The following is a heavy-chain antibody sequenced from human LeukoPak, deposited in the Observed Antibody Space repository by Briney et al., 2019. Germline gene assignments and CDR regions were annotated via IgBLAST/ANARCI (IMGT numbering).Heavy chain of an antibody. Sequence: GGSLRLSCAASGFTFDDYAMHWVRQAPGKGLEWVAVIWYDGSNKYYADSVKGRFTISRDNSKNTLYLQMNSLRAEDTAVYYCASRYSYGLHMDYWGQGTLVTVSS. CDR2: IWYDGSNK. CDR3: ASRYSYGLHMDY. D-gene: IGHD5-18*01. V-gene: IGHV3-33*08. CDR1: GFTFDDYA. J-gene: IGHJ4*02.